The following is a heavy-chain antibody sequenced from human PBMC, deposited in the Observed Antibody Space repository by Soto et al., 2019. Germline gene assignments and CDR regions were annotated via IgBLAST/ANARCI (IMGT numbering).Heavy chain of an antibody. CDR3: ARDLNGYNSPYYYYYYGMDV. CDR1: GFTFSSYA. Sequence: PGGSLRLSCAASGFTFSSYAMHWVRQAPGKGLEWVAVISYDGSNKYYADSVKGRFTISRDNSKNTLYLQMNSLRAEDTAVYYCARDLNGYNSPYYYYYYGMDVWGQGTTVTVSS. D-gene: IGHD5-12*01. CDR2: ISYDGSNK. V-gene: IGHV3-30-3*01. J-gene: IGHJ6*02.